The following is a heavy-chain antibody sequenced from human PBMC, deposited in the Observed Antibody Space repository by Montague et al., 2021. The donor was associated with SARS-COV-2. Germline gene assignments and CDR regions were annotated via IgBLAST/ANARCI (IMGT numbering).Heavy chain of an antibody. V-gene: IGHV4-4*02. CDR3: ARVFSLGYSSDWHPYVFNDY. Sequence: SETLSLTCGVSGGSIRSSNWWSWVRQSPGKGLVWFGEIYHSGSTNNNPALKSRVTISVDKSKNQFSLQLSSVTAAATAVYFCARVFSLGYSSDWHPYVFNDYWGQGTLVIVSS. CDR1: GGSIRSSNW. CDR2: IYHSGST. D-gene: IGHD6-19*01. J-gene: IGHJ4*02.